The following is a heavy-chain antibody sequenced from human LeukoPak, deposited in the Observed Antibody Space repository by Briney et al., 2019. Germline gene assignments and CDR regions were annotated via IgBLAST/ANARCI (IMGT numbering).Heavy chain of an antibody. V-gene: IGHV3-15*01. Sequence: GGSLRLSCAASGFTFSNAWMSWVRQAPGKGLEWVGRIKSKTDGGTTDYAAPVKGRFTISRDDSKNTLYLQMNSLKTEDTAVYYCTTRGGCSGGSCYKGVDHWGQGTLVTVSS. CDR3: TTRGGCSGGSCYKGVDH. CDR2: IKSKTDGGTT. J-gene: IGHJ4*02. CDR1: GFTFSNAW. D-gene: IGHD2-15*01.